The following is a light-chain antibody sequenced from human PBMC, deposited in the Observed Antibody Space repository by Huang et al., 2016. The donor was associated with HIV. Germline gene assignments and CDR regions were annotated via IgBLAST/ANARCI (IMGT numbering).Light chain of an antibody. Sequence: DIQMTQFPSSLSASVGDRVTITCRARQSISNYLNWYQQRPGKAPKFLIYSASSWQSGVPERFSGSGSGTDFTLTISSLQPEDFATYYCQQSHSTPCTFGQGTKVEIK. CDR1: QSISNY. J-gene: IGKJ2*02. CDR2: SAS. V-gene: IGKV1-39*01. CDR3: QQSHSTPCT.